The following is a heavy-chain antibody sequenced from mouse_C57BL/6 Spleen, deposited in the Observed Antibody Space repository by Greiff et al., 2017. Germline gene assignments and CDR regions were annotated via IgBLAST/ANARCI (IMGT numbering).Heavy chain of an antibody. J-gene: IGHJ1*03. CDR3: ARLYGNYVWYFDV. V-gene: IGHV7-3*01. CDR1: GFTFTDYY. CDR2: IRNKANGYTT. Sequence: EVQLVESGGGLVQPGGSLSLSCAASGFTFTDYYMSWVRPPPGKALEWLGFIRNKANGYTTAYSASVKGRFTISRDNSQSILYLQMNALRAEDSATYYCARLYGNYVWYFDVWGTGTTVTVSS. D-gene: IGHD2-1*01.